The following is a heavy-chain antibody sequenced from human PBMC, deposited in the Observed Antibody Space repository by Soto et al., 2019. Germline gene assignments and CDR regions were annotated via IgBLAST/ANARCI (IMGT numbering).Heavy chain of an antibody. Sequence: EVQLVESGGGLVQPGGSLRLSCAASGFTFSSYSMNWVRQAPGKGLEWVSYISSSGSTIYYADSVKGRFTISRDNAKNSLYLQMNSLRAEDTAVYCWARDLNYGRFDYWGQGTLVPVSS. V-gene: IGHV3-48*01. J-gene: IGHJ4*02. D-gene: IGHD4-17*01. CDR2: ISSSGSTI. CDR1: GFTFSSYS. CDR3: ARDLNYGRFDY.